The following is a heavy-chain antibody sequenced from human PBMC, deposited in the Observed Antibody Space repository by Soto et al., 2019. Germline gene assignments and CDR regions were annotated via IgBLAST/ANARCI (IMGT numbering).Heavy chain of an antibody. J-gene: IGHJ5*02. D-gene: IGHD6-19*01. Sequence: QVQLVQSGAEVKKPGASVKVSCKASGYTFTGYYMHWVRQAPGQGLEWMGWINPNSGGTTYAQKFQGWVTMTRDTSISTAYMELSRLRADDTAVYYCARDIRHSSGWDDNWFDPWGQGTLVTVSA. CDR2: INPNSGGT. CDR3: ARDIRHSSGWDDNWFDP. V-gene: IGHV1-2*04. CDR1: GYTFTGYY.